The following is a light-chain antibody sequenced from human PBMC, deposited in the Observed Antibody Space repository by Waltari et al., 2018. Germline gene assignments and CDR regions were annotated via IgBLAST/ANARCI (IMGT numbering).Light chain of an antibody. V-gene: IGLV2-11*01. CDR1: SRSLGDYEY. CDR3: CSYTGRKTWV. CDR2: DIY. J-gene: IGLJ3*02. Sequence: QSALTQPRSVSGSPGQSVTMSCTGTSRSLGDYEYVPWYQQHPGKAPKLIIHDIYRRPSGVPDRFSASKAGNTASLTISGLQADDEADYYCCSYTGRKTWVFGGGTKVTVL.